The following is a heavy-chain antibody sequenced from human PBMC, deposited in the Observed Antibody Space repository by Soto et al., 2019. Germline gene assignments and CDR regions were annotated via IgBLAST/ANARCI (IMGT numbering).Heavy chain of an antibody. J-gene: IGHJ4*02. CDR3: ARGGRWLFDY. Sequence: QVQLMESGPGLVKPSGTLSLTCAVSGGSISTDNWWSWVRQPPGKGLEWVGEIYHSGNPNYNPSLKSRLTISIDKPKDQFSLDVTFVTAADTAVYYCARGGRWLFDYWGQGALVTVSS. D-gene: IGHD5-12*01. CDR2: IYHSGNP. CDR1: GGSISTDNW. V-gene: IGHV4-4*02.